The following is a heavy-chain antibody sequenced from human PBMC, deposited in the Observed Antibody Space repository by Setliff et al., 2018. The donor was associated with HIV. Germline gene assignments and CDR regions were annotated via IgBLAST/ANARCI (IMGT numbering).Heavy chain of an antibody. D-gene: IGHD3-22*01. J-gene: IGHJ2*01. CDR1: GFTFSTYW. CDR3: ARDPYPYFDDGDWYFDL. Sequence: GESLNISCAASGFTFSTYWMSWVRQAPGKGLEWVANIKQDGSEKFYVDSVKGRFTISRDNAKNSLYLQMNSLRAEDTAVYYCARDPYPYFDDGDWYFDLWSRGTLVTVSS. V-gene: IGHV3-7*01. CDR2: IKQDGSEK.